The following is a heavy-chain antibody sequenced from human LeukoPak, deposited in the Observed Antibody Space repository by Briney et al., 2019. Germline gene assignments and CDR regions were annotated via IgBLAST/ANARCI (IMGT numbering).Heavy chain of an antibody. V-gene: IGHV1-24*01. J-gene: IGHJ5*02. Sequence: GASVKVSCKVSGYTFTEMSIHWVRQTPGKGLEWLGGIDPESGERVYAQNFRGRVTMSEDTSTDTAYMEVSSLRSEDTAIYYCADFGVVTDWFDPWGQETLVTVSS. CDR3: ADFGVVTDWFDP. CDR2: IDPESGER. D-gene: IGHD3-3*01. CDR1: GYTFTEMS.